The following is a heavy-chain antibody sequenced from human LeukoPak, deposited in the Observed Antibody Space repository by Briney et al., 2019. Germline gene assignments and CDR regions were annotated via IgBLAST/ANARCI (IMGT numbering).Heavy chain of an antibody. CDR2: INYSGGST. D-gene: IGHD3-16*01. J-gene: IGHJ3*02. V-gene: IGHV3-23*01. Sequence: RPGGSLRLSCAASGFNFISYAMSWVRQAPGKGLEWVSSINYSGGSTYYADSVKGRFTISRDNSKNTLYLLMNSLRVDDTAVYYCAKGGGHAAFDIWGQGTTVTVSS. CDR3: AKGGGHAAFDI. CDR1: GFNFISYA.